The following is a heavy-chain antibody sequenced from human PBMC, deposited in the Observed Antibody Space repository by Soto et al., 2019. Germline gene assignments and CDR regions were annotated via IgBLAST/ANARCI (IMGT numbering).Heavy chain of an antibody. V-gene: IGHV3-21*01. CDR2: VSSSSSYI. CDR3: ARDGEQQLVPDY. D-gene: IGHD6-13*01. Sequence: EVQLVESGGGLVKPGGSLRLSCAASGFTFSSYSMNWVRQAPGKGLEWVSSVSSSSSYIYYADSVKGRFTISRDNAKNSLYLQMNNLRAEDTALYYCARDGEQQLVPDYWGQGTLVTVSS. J-gene: IGHJ4*02. CDR1: GFTFSSYS.